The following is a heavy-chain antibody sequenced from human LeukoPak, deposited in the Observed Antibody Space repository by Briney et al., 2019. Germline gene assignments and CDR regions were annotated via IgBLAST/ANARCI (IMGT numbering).Heavy chain of an antibody. CDR2: ISGRGGST. V-gene: IGHV3-23*01. CDR1: GFTFSTYA. CDR3: AKAGSIRFDY. Sequence: GGSLRLSCAASGFTFSTYAMSWVRQAPGKWLEWVPGISGRGGSTYYADSVKGRFTISRDDSKNTLYLQMNSLRAEDTAVYYCAKAGSIRFDYWGQGTLVTVSS. D-gene: IGHD1-26*01. J-gene: IGHJ4*02.